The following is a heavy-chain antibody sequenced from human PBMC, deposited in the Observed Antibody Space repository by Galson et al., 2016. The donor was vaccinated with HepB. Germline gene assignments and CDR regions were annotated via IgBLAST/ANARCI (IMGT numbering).Heavy chain of an antibody. CDR2: VDNSGDGT. CDR1: GFTFRNYG. D-gene: IGHD6-19*01. CDR3: VKDGPANGWSDFEY. Sequence: SLRLSCAASGFTFRNYGMTWVRQAPGKGLEWVSIVDNSGDGTYYADSVKGRFTISRENSKNTLYLQMNSLRAEDTAIYYCVKDGPANGWSDFEYWGQGSLGT. V-gene: IGHV3-23*01. J-gene: IGHJ4*02.